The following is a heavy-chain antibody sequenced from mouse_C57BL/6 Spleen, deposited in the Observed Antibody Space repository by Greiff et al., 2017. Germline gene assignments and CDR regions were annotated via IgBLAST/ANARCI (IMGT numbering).Heavy chain of an antibody. J-gene: IGHJ2*01. V-gene: IGHV14-4*01. Sequence: VQLQQSGAELVRPGASVKLSCTASGFNIKDDYMHWVKQRPEQGLEWIGWIDPENGDTEYASKFQGKATITADTSSNTAYLQLSSLTSEDTAVYYCTNYYGNSYYFDYWSQGTTLTVSS. D-gene: IGHD2-1*01. CDR1: GFNIKDDY. CDR2: IDPENGDT. CDR3: TNYYGNSYYFDY.